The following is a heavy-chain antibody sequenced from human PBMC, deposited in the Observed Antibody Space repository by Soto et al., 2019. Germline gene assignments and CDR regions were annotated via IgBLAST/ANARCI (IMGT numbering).Heavy chain of an antibody. J-gene: IGHJ6*02. CDR1: GFTFSSYS. CDR3: ARVVYYDFWSGFNDYYYYYGMDV. CDR2: FICSISYI. Sequence: PGGSLRLSCAASGFTFSSYSMNWVRQAPGKGLEWVSSFICSISYIYYADSVKGRFTISRDDAKNSLYLQINSLRAEDTAVYYCARVVYYDFWSGFNDYYYYYGMDVWGQGTTVTVSS. D-gene: IGHD3-3*01. V-gene: IGHV3-21*01.